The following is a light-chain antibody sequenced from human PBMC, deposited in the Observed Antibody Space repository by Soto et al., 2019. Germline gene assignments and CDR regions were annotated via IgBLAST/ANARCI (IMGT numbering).Light chain of an antibody. J-gene: IGKJ3*01. CDR3: QQYGASPFT. Sequence: ETVLTQSPGTLSLSPGERATLSCRASQTVTNRYVAWYQHRPGQAPRVLIYAASNRTPGIPDRFSGSGSGTDFVLSIDRLEVEDSGIYYCQQYGASPFTFGPGTKVDIK. CDR2: AAS. V-gene: IGKV3-20*01. CDR1: QTVTNRY.